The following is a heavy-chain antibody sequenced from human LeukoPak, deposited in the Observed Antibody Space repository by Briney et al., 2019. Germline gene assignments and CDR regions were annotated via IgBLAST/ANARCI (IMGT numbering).Heavy chain of an antibody. D-gene: IGHD1-26*01. J-gene: IGHJ3*02. V-gene: IGHV1-69*05. Sequence: SVKVSCKASGGTFSSYAISWVRQAPGQGLEWMGGIIPIFGTANYAQKFQGRVTITTDESTSTAYMELSSLRSEDTAVYYCAREMAANTRNSPTYDAFDIWGQGTLVTVSS. CDR1: GGTFSSYA. CDR3: AREMAANTRNSPTYDAFDI. CDR2: IIPIFGTA.